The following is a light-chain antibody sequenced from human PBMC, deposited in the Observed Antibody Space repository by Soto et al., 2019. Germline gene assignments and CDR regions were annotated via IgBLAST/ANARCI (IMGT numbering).Light chain of an antibody. CDR2: DVS. CDR1: SSDVGSHDL. V-gene: IGLV2-14*02. J-gene: IGLJ1*01. CDR3: SSFTSSTTYV. Sequence: QSALTQPASVSGSPGQSIAISCTGTSSDVGSHDLVSWYQQHPGKVPKLIIYDVSSRPSGVSNRFSGSKSGNTASLTISGLQAEDEAHYYCSSFTSSTTYVFGTGTTLTVL.